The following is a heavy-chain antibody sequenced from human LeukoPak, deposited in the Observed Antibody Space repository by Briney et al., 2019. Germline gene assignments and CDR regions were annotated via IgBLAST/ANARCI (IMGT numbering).Heavy chain of an antibody. Sequence: ASVKVSCKASGYTFTTYYMHWVRQAPGQGPEWMGWINPYGGGTNSAQQFQGRVTMTRDTSISTAYMELSRLRSDDTAVYYCARATYTSSWYHDGFDIWGQGTMVTVSS. CDR1: GYTFTTYY. CDR3: ARATYTSSWYHDGFDI. J-gene: IGHJ3*02. CDR2: INPYGGGT. D-gene: IGHD6-13*01. V-gene: IGHV1-2*02.